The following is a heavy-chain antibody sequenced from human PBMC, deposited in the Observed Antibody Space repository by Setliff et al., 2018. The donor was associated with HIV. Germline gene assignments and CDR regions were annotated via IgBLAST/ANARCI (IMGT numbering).Heavy chain of an antibody. CDR1: GYTFTSYY. V-gene: IGHV1-46*01. CDR2: INPNGGST. CDR3: ARGGPGSSFGYDWFDP. D-gene: IGHD5-18*01. Sequence: ASVKVSCKASGYTFTSYYVHFVRQAPGQGPEWMGIINPNGGSTNYAQKFEGRVAMPDYTSTNNVHMYLSSLRSEDTAIYYCARGGPGSSFGYDWFDPWGQGTPVTV. J-gene: IGHJ5*02.